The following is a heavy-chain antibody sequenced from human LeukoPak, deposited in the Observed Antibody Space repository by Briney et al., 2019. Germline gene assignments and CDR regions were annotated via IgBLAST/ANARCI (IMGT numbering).Heavy chain of an antibody. CDR1: GFTFSSYG. V-gene: IGHV3-30*18. D-gene: IGHD3-16*01. J-gene: IGHJ6*03. CDR3: AKDLGRRYYYMDV. CDR2: ISYDGSNK. Sequence: QSGGSLRLSCAASGFTFSSYGMHWVRQAPGKGLEWVAVISYDGSNKYYADSVKGRFTISRDNSKNTLYLQMNSLRAEDTAVYYCAKDLGRRYYYMDVWGKGTTVTVSS.